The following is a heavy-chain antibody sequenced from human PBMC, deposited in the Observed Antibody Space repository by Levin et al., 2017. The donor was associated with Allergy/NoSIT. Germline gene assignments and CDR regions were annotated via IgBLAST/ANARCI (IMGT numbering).Heavy chain of an antibody. CDR2: ISGSGGST. Sequence: GGSLRLSCAASGITFNSYGMTWVRQAPGEGLEWVSSISGSGGSTYYADSVKGRFTVSRDNSKNTLYLQMNSLRAEDTAIYYCAIGDNSGYYKFDYWGQGTLVSVSS. CDR1: GITFNSYG. J-gene: IGHJ4*02. D-gene: IGHD3-22*01. CDR3: AIGDNSGYYKFDY. V-gene: IGHV3-23*01.